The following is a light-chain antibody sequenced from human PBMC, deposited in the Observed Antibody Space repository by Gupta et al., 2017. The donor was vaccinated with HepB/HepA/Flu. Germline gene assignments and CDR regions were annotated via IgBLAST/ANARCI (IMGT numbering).Light chain of an antibody. CDR1: QSVSSS. CDR3: QQYNNWPPVT. CDR2: GAS. V-gene: IGKV3-15*01. J-gene: IGKJ1*01. Sequence: EVVMTHSPATLSVSPGERATLSCRASQSVSSSLAWYQQKPGQAPRLLIYGASTRATGIPARFSGSGSGTEFTLTISSLQSEDFAVYYCQQYNNWPPVTFGQGTKVEIK.